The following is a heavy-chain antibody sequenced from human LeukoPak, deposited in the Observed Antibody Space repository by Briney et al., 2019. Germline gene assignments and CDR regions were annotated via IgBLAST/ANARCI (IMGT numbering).Heavy chain of an antibody. Sequence: SVKVSCKASGGTFSSYAISWVRQAPGQGFEWMGGIIPIFGTANYAQKFQGRVTITADESTSTAYMELSSLRSEDTAVYYCARGGPGSGSYFKSYYYYYMDVWGKGTTVTVSS. CDR1: GGTFSSYA. V-gene: IGHV1-69*13. J-gene: IGHJ6*03. CDR3: ARGGPGSGSYFKSYYYYYMDV. D-gene: IGHD3-10*01. CDR2: IIPIFGTA.